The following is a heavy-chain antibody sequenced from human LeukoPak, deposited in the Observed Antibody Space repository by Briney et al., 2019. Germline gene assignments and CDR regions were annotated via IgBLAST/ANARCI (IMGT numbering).Heavy chain of an antibody. CDR2: INHSGST. V-gene: IGHV4-39*07. CDR1: GGSISSSSYY. CDR3: ARGRPNYYGSGSYIDY. Sequence: SETLSLTCTVSGGSISSSSYYWGWIRQPPGKGLEWIGEINHSGSTNYNPSLKSRVTISVDTSKNQFSLKLSSVTAADTAVYYCARGRPNYYGSGSYIDYWGQGTLVTVSS. J-gene: IGHJ4*02. D-gene: IGHD3-10*01.